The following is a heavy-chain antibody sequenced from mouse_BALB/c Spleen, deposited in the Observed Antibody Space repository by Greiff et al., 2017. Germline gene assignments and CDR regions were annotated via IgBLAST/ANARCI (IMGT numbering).Heavy chain of an antibody. CDR2: ISSGGST. Sequence: EVKLQESGGGLVKPGGSLKLSCAASGFTFSSYAMSWVRQTPEKRLEWVASISSGGSTYYPDSVKGRFTISRDNARNILYLQMSSLRSEDTAMYYCARDRDYGSSFDYWGQGTTLTVSS. CDR1: GFTFSSYA. D-gene: IGHD1-1*01. J-gene: IGHJ2*01. CDR3: ARDRDYGSSFDY. V-gene: IGHV5-6-5*01.